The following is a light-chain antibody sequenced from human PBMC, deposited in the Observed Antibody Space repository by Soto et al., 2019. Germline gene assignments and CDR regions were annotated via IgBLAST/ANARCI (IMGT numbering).Light chain of an antibody. CDR3: QHYNNWPPWA. J-gene: IGKJ1*01. V-gene: IGKV3-15*01. Sequence: KVITQSPATLSVSPGERANLSCRASQSVSINLALYQQKPGQAPRLLIYGASTRATGIPARFSGSGSGTEFTLTISSLQSEDFAVYYCQHYNNWPPWAFGQGTKVDIK. CDR1: QSVSIN. CDR2: GAS.